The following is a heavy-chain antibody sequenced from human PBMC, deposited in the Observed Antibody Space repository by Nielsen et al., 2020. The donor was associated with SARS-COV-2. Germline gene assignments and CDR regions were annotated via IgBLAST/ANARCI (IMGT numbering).Heavy chain of an antibody. CDR3: ARAHDYGDLDY. J-gene: IGHJ4*02. Sequence: GESLKISCAASGFTVSSNYMSWVRQAPGKGLEWVSVIYSGGSTYYADSVKGRFTISRDNSKNTLYLQMNSLRAEDTAVYYCARAHDYGDLDYWGQGTLVTVSS. CDR1: GFTVSSNY. D-gene: IGHD4-17*01. CDR2: IYSGGST. V-gene: IGHV3-53*01.